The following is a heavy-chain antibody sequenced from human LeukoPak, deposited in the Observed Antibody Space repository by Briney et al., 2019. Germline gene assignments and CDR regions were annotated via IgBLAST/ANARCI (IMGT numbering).Heavy chain of an antibody. CDR2: ISSSSAYI. D-gene: IGHD3-3*01. CDR3: AREMFWSGYFSNLHFDY. Sequence: TSGGSLRLSCAASGFTFSDHYMNWVRQAPGKGLEWVSSISSSSAYIYYADSVKGRFTISRNNAKNSLYLQMNSLRAEDTAVYYCAREMFWSGYFSNLHFDYWGQGALVTVSS. V-gene: IGHV3-69-1*01. CDR1: GFTFSDHY. J-gene: IGHJ4*02.